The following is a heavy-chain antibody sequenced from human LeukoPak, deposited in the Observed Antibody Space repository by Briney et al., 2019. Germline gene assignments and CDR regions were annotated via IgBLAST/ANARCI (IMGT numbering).Heavy chain of an antibody. CDR1: GGSISSGGYS. J-gene: IGHJ4*02. CDR3: ARGGGGEFDY. D-gene: IGHD3-16*01. V-gene: IGHV4-30-4*07. Sequence: SETLSLTCAVSGGSISSGGYSWSWIRQPPGKGLEWIGYIYYSGSTYYNPSLKSRVTISVDTSKNQFSLKLSSVTAADTAVYYWARGGGGEFDYWGQGTLVTVSS. CDR2: IYYSGST.